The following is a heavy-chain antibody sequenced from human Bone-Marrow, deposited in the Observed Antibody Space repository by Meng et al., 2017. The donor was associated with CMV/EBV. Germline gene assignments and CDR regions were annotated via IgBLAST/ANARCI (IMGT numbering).Heavy chain of an antibody. Sequence: GGSLRLSCAASGFTFSSYGMHWVRQAPGKGLEWVAFIRYDGSNTYYADSVKGRFTISRDNAKNSLYLQMNSLRAEDTAVYYCARDCSGGDYGEYFQHWGQGTLVTVSS. V-gene: IGHV3-30*02. J-gene: IGHJ1*01. CDR2: IRYDGSNT. D-gene: IGHD3-16*01. CDR3: ARDCSGGDYGEYFQH. CDR1: GFTFSSYG.